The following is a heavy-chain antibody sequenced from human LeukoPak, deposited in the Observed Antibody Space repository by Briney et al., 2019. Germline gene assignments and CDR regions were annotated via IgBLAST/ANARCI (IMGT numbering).Heavy chain of an antibody. CDR3: ATTGYSYGKEIDY. D-gene: IGHD5-18*01. CDR2: IWYDGSNK. CDR1: GFTFSSYG. J-gene: IGHJ4*02. V-gene: IGHV3-33*01. Sequence: PGRSLRLSCAASGFTFSSYGMHWVRQAPGKGLEWVAVIWYDGSNKYYADSVKGRFIISRDNSKNTLYLQMNSLRAEDTAVYYCATTGYSYGKEIDYWGQGTLVTVSS.